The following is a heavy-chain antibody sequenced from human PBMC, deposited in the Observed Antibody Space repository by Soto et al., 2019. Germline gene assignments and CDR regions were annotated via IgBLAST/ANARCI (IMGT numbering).Heavy chain of an antibody. V-gene: IGHV4-59*01. Sequence: SETLSLTCSVSGGSLSNSYWSWIRQSPGKGPEWIGYVSHSGTTSYNPSLKSRVTISVDTSKNQFSLKLSSVTAADTAVYYCARGGGQLERRWFRLWFDPWGQGTLVTVSS. CDR3: ARGGGQLERRWFRLWFDP. D-gene: IGHD1-1*01. CDR1: GGSLSNSY. J-gene: IGHJ5*02. CDR2: VSHSGTT.